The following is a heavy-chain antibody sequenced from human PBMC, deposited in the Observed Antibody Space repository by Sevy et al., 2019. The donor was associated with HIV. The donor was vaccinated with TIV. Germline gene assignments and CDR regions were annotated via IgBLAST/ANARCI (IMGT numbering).Heavy chain of an antibody. Sequence: SETLSLTCTVSGGSISSGGYYWSWIRQHPGKGLEWIGYIYYSGSTYYNPSLKSRVTISVDTSKNQFSLKLSSGTAADTAVYYCARGAGTTLYYGMDVWGQGTTVTVSS. CDR1: GGSISSGGYY. J-gene: IGHJ6*02. V-gene: IGHV4-31*03. D-gene: IGHD1-7*01. CDR2: IYYSGST. CDR3: ARGAGTTLYYGMDV.